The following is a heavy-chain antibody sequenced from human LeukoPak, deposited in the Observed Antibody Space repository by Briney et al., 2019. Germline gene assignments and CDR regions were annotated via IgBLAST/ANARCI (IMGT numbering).Heavy chain of an antibody. Sequence: GEALKISCKGSGYSFTSYWIGWVRQMPGKGLEWMGSIYPGGSDTRYSPSFQGQVPISAAKSISTAYLQWSSLKASDTAIYYCARQRSGDYNWNSEFGFDPWGQGTLVTVSS. V-gene: IGHV5-51*01. J-gene: IGHJ5*02. CDR3: ARQRSGDYNWNSEFGFDP. CDR1: GYSFTSYW. CDR2: IYPGGSDT. D-gene: IGHD1-7*01.